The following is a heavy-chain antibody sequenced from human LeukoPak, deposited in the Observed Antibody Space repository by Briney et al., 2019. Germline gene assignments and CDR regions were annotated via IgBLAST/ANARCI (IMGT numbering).Heavy chain of an antibody. J-gene: IGHJ6*02. CDR2: IYDSGST. D-gene: IGHD5/OR15-5a*01. Sequence: SETLSLTCTVPGGSIRSYFWSWIRQPSGKGLEWIGYIYDSGSTHYNPSLKSRVTISVDTSKNQFSLRLSSVTAADTAVYYCARHFSTISYYYGMDVWGQGTTVTVSS. CDR3: ARHFSTISYYYGMDV. CDR1: GGSIRSYF. V-gene: IGHV4-59*08.